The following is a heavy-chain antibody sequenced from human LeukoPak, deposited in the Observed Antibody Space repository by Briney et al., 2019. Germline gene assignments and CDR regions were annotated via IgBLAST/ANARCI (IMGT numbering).Heavy chain of an antibody. D-gene: IGHD6-19*01. CDR1: GYSFTSYW. CDR2: IFPGDSDT. V-gene: IGHV5-51*01. Sequence: GESLKISCKGSGYSFTSYWIGRVRQMPGKNLEWMGIIFPGDSDTRYSPSFPSQVTISADKSISTAYLQWSHLKASDTAMDYCASLTAVAGGHWGQGTLVTVSS. J-gene: IGHJ4*02. CDR3: ASLTAVAGGH.